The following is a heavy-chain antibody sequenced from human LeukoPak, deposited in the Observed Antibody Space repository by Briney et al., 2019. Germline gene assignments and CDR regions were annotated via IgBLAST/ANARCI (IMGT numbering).Heavy chain of an antibody. D-gene: IGHD5-12*01. V-gene: IGHV4-34*01. CDR3: AREVANWFDP. CDR2: INHSGST. Sequence: PSETLSLTCAVYGGSFSGYYWSWIRQPPGKGLEWIGEINHSGSTYYNPSLKSRVTISVDTSKNQFSLKLSSMTAADTAVYYCAREVANWFDPWGQGTPVTVSS. J-gene: IGHJ5*02. CDR1: GGSFSGYY.